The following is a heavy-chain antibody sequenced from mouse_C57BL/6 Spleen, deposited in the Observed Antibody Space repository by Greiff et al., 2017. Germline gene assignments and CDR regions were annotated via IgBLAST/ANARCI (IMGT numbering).Heavy chain of an antibody. J-gene: IGHJ2*01. Sequence: QVQLQQSGAELVRPGASVKLSCKASGYTFTDYYINWVKQRPGQGLEWIARIYPGSGNTYYNEKFKGKATLTAEKSSSTAYMQLSSLTSEDSAVYFCATMFDYWGQGTTLTVSS. V-gene: IGHV1-76*01. CDR2: IYPGSGNT. CDR1: GYTFTDYY. D-gene: IGHD2-12*01. CDR3: ATMFDY.